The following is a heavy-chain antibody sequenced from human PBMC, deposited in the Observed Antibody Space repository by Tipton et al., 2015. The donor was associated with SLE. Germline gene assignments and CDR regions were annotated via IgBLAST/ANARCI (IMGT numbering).Heavy chain of an antibody. CDR1: AYSFTDYN. J-gene: IGHJ4*02. D-gene: IGHD2-15*01. CDR3: ARGGSCSGPTCSYFDY. Sequence: QVQLVQSGAEVKKPGASVKVSCKTSAYSFTDYNIHWVRQAPGQGLEWMGRVNPTSGGTAYPQKFQGRVTMTRDTSISTAYMELSRLTSDDTAVYYCARGGSCSGPTCSYFDYWGQGTLVTVSS. V-gene: IGHV1-2*06. CDR2: VNPTSGGT.